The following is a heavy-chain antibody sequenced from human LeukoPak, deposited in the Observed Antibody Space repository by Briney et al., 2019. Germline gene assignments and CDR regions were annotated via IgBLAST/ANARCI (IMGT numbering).Heavy chain of an antibody. CDR2: IYYSGST. CDR1: GGSISSHY. V-gene: IGHV4-59*11. J-gene: IGHJ6*03. CDR3: ARLVYATLVDYYYMDA. Sequence: SETLSLTCTVSGGSISSHYWSWIRQPPGKGLEWIGYIYYSGSTNYNPSLKSRVTISVDTSKNQFSLKLSSVTAADTAVYYCARLVYATLVDYYYMDAWGKGTTVTVSS. D-gene: IGHD2-8*01.